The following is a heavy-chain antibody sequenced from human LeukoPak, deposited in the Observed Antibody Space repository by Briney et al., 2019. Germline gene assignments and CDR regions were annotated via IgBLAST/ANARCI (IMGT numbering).Heavy chain of an antibody. CDR1: GFSFSDYA. D-gene: IGHD2-15*01. CDR2: VSFDGSNY. V-gene: IGHV3-30-3*01. CDR3: AKGTSSSCYSAPNY. Sequence: PGRSLRLSCAASGFSFSDYALHWVRQAPGKGLEWVAVVSFDGSNYYCADSVKGRFTISRDNSKNTLSLQLNSLRAEDTAVYYCAKGTSSSCYSAPNYWGQGTLVTVSS. J-gene: IGHJ4*02.